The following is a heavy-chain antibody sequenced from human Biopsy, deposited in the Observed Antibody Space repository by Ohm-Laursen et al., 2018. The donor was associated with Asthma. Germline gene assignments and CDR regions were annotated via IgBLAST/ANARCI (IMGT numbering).Heavy chain of an antibody. Sequence: TLSLTCTVSGGSVSTGSYYWSWIRQPPGKGLEWLGYIYYSGSDNYNPSLKSRVTISVDTSKNQFSLRLNSVTAADTAVYYCARGPNYHGSGRAPIGMDVWGQGTTVTVSS. CDR2: IYYSGSD. V-gene: IGHV4-61*01. CDR3: ARGPNYHGSGRAPIGMDV. CDR1: GGSVSTGSYY. D-gene: IGHD3-10*01. J-gene: IGHJ6*02.